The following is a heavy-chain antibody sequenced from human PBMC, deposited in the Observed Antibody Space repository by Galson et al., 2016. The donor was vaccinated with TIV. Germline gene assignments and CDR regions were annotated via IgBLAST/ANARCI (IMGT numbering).Heavy chain of an antibody. J-gene: IGHJ2*01. CDR3: ARDNGEVRGGNWYFDL. CDR1: GFLFTEYY. D-gene: IGHD3-10*01. Sequence: SLRLSCAASGFLFTEYYMSWIRQAPGKGLEWVSYICSSSSFINYADSVKGRFTISRDNAKVYLQMNSLRVEDTAVYYCARDNGEVRGGNWYFDLWGRGALVTVSS. V-gene: IGHV3-11*05. CDR2: ICSSSSFI.